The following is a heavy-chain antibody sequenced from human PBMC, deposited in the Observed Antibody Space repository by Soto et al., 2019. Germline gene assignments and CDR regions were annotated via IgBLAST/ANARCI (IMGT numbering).Heavy chain of an antibody. CDR1: GSTFSSYA. V-gene: IGHV1-18*01. CDR3: ARDSPRNYEEGTDGLVKVFDI. Sequence: ASVNVFCKASGSTFSSYAISSVRQAPGQGLEWMGWISAYNGNTNYAQKLQGRVTMTTDTPTSTAYMELRSLRSDDTAVYYCARDSPRNYEEGTDGLVKVFDILVQGTMVTVSS. CDR2: ISAYNGNT. J-gene: IGHJ3*02. D-gene: IGHD3-9*01.